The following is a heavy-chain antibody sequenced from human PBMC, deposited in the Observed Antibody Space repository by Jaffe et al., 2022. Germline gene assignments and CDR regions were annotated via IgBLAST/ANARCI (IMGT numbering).Heavy chain of an antibody. Sequence: QVQLVESGGGVVQPGGSLRLSCAASGFTFSSYGMHWVRQAPGKGLEWVAFIRYDGSNKYYADSVKGRFTISRDNSKNTLYLQMNSLRAEDTAVYYCAKETAMVTFGYWGQGTLVTVSS. J-gene: IGHJ4*02. CDR1: GFTFSSYG. CDR2: IRYDGSNK. CDR3: AKETAMVTFGY. D-gene: IGHD5-18*01. V-gene: IGHV3-30*02.